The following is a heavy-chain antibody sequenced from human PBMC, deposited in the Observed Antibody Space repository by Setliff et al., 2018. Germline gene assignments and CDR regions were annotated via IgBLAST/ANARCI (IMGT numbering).Heavy chain of an antibody. CDR1: GEPSSGYY. CDR3: ARHATYYYGSGNLPFDH. D-gene: IGHD3-10*01. J-gene: IGHJ4*02. Sequence: KTSETLSLTCALYGEPSSGYYWSWIRQSPGKTLEWIGEIMDGRDTVYNPSLNSRVTISFDTSRNQFSLELSSVTAADTAVYYCARHATYYYGSGNLPFDHWAPGSLVTVSS. CDR2: IMDGRDT. V-gene: IGHV4-34*12.